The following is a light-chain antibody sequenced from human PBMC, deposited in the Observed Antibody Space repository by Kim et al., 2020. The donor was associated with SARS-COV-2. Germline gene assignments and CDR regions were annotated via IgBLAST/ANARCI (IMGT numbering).Light chain of an antibody. CDR1: QSVSNSY. J-gene: IGKJ2*01. CDR3: QQNGPSPPYT. V-gene: IGKV3-20*01. CDR2: GAS. Sequence: SPGERATLSCRASQSVSNSYLAWYQQKPGQAPRLVIYGASRRATDIPDRFSGSGSGTDFTLTISRLEPEDFAVYYCQQNGPSPPYTFGQGTKLEI.